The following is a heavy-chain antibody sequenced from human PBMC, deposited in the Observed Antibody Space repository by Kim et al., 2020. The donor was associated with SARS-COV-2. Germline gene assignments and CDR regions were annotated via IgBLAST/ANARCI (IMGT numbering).Heavy chain of an antibody. V-gene: IGHV3-23*01. D-gene: IGHD3-22*01. J-gene: IGHJ4*02. CDR1: GFTFSNYA. CDR2: ISGSGGST. CDR3: ARGSGQYYDSSGYYY. Sequence: GGSLRLSCAASGFTFSNYAMNWVRQAPGKGLEWVSAISGSGGSTFYADSVKGRFTISRDNSKSTLCLQMNSLRAEDTAVYYCARGSGQYYDSSGYYYWGQGTLVTVSS.